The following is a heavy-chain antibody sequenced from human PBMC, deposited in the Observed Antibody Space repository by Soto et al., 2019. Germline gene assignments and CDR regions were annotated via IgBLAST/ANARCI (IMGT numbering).Heavy chain of an antibody. J-gene: IGHJ4*02. V-gene: IGHV4-31*03. CDR1: GASISSGGYY. CDR2: IYYSGST. D-gene: IGHD3-10*01. Sequence: QVQLQESGPGLVKPSQTLSLTCTVSGASISSGGYYWSWIRHHPGKGLEWIGYIYYSGSTYYNPSLMSRVTISVDTSKNHFSLELNAVTAADTAVYYCARFGESFDYWGQGTLVTVSS. CDR3: ARFGESFDY.